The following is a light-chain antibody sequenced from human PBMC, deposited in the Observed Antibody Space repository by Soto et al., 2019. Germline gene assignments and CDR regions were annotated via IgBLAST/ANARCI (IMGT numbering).Light chain of an antibody. Sequence: QAVVTQPPSASASLGASVTLTCTLSSAYSHYKVDWYQQRPGEGPRFVMRVGTGGIVGSKGDGFPDRFSVLGSGLSRYLTIKNIQEDDESDYHCGADHGSGSDFVYVFGGGTKLTVL. J-gene: IGLJ3*02. CDR3: GADHGSGSDFVYV. CDR1: SAYSHYK. CDR2: VGTGGIVG. V-gene: IGLV9-49*01.